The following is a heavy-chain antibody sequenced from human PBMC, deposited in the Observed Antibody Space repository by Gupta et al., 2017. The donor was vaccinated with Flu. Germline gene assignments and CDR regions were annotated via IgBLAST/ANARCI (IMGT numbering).Heavy chain of an antibody. D-gene: IGHD2-21*01. CDR3: AKGLKGYWASADAFDI. V-gene: IGHV3-30*18. CDR2: ISYDGSNK. CDR1: GFSFSSYA. Sequence: QVQLVESGGGVVQPGRSLRLSCAASGFSFSSYAMHWVSQAPGKGLEWVAVISYDGSNKYSADSVKGRFTISRDNSKNTMYLQMNSLRVADTAVYYCAKGLKGYWASADAFDIWGQGTMVTISS. J-gene: IGHJ3*02.